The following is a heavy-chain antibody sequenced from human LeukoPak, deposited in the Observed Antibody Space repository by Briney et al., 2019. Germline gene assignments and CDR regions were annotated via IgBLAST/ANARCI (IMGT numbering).Heavy chain of an antibody. CDR3: APYYYGSGTSLGY. D-gene: IGHD3-10*01. V-gene: IGHV3-7*01. CDR1: GFTFSSYG. J-gene: IGHJ4*02. CDR2: IKKDGSEK. Sequence: PGGSLRLSCAASGFTFSSYGMHWVRQAPGKGLEWVANIKKDGSEKYYVDSVKGRFTISRDNAKNSVYLQMNSLRVEDTAVYYCAPYYYGSGTSLGYWGQGTLVTVSS.